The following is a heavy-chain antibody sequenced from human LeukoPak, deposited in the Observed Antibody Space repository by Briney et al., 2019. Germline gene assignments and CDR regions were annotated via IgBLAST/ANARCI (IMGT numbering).Heavy chain of an antibody. V-gene: IGHV1-69*06. D-gene: IGHD3-10*01. CDR3: ARGRGPPNTNRDFYFYYYMDV. Sequence: SVKVSCKASGGTFSSYAISWVRQAPGQGLEWMGGIIPIFGTANYAQKFQGRVTITADKSTSTAYMELNNLRSEDMARYYCARGRGPPNTNRDFYFYYYMDVWGTGTTVAVSS. CDR1: GGTFSSYA. CDR2: IIPIFGTA. J-gene: IGHJ6*03.